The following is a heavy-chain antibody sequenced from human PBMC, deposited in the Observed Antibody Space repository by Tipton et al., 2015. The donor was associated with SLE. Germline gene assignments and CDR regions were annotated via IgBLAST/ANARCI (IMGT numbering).Heavy chain of an antibody. Sequence: TLSLTCTVSGGSISSNSHRWGWIRQTPGQGLEWIGAAFYTGSTYYNPSLKSRVTISVDTSKNQFSLKLNSVTAADTAVYYCARLYGSDFDFWGQGTMVIVSS. D-gene: IGHD2-2*02. CDR2: AFYTGST. V-gene: IGHV4-39*07. CDR1: GGSISSNSHR. CDR3: ARLYGSDFDF. J-gene: IGHJ3*01.